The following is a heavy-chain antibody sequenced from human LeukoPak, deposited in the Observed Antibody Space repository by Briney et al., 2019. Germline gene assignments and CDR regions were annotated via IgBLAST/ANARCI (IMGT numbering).Heavy chain of an antibody. CDR3: ARVSPYSSSWYFDY. V-gene: IGHV4-34*01. D-gene: IGHD6-13*01. Sequence: SETLSLTCALSGGSFSGYFCSWIRQPPGKGLEWIGEITDTGIPNYNPSLKSRVTISVDTSKNQFSLKLSSVAAADTAVYYCARVSPYSSSWYFDYWGQGTLVTVSS. CDR2: ITDTGIP. J-gene: IGHJ4*02. CDR1: GGSFSGYF.